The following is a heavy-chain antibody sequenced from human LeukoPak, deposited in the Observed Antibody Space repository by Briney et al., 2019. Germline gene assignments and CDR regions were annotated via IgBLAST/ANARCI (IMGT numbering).Heavy chain of an antibody. D-gene: IGHD3-10*01. CDR3: STGSGHAFDI. J-gene: IGHJ3*02. CDR1: GFTFSSYW. CDR2: INSDGSST. V-gene: IGHV3-74*01. Sequence: GGSLRLSCAASGFTFSSYWMHWVRQVPGRGLVWVSRINSDGSSTSYADSVKGRFTISRDNAKDTLYVQMNSLRAEDTAVYYCSTGSGHAFDIWGRGTMVTVSS.